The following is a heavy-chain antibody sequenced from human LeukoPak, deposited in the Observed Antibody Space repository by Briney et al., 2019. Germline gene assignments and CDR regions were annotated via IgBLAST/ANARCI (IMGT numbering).Heavy chain of an antibody. V-gene: IGHV3-73*01. J-gene: IGHJ5*02. D-gene: IGHD1-26*01. CDR3: APTPEFIVGANTDWFDP. CDR1: GFTFSGSA. Sequence: GGSLRLSCAASGFTFSGSAMHWVRQASGKGLEWVGRIRSKVNSYATAYAASVIGRFTISRDDSKNTAYLQMNSLRAEDTAVYYCAPTPEFIVGANTDWFDPWGQGTLVTVSS. CDR2: IRSKVNSYAT.